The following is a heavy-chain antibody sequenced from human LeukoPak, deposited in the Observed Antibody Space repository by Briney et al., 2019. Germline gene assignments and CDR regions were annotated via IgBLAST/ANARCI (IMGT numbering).Heavy chain of an antibody. CDR2: IYYSGST. CDR3: ARDRLHGSGSSILYYYYYMDV. V-gene: IGHV4-39*07. J-gene: IGHJ6*03. CDR1: GGSISSSSYY. D-gene: IGHD3-10*01. Sequence: SETLSLTCTVSGGSISSSSYYWGWIRQPPGKGLEWIGSIYYSGSTYYNPSLKSRVTISVDTSKNQFSLKLSSVTAADTAVYYCARDRLHGSGSSILYYYYYMDVWGKGTTVTISS.